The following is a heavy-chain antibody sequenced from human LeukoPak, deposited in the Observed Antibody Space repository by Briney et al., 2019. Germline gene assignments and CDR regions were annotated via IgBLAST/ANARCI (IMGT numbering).Heavy chain of an antibody. J-gene: IGHJ4*02. CDR1: GFTFSSYW. CDR2: IKQDGSQK. V-gene: IGHV3-7*03. D-gene: IGHD6-19*01. Sequence: PGGSLRLSCEASGFTFSSYWMSWVRQAPGKGLEWVANIKQDGSQKYYVDSVKGRFTISRDNAKNSLYLQMNSLGAEDTAVYYCARDRREQWLSVDYWGQGTLVTVSS. CDR3: ARDRREQWLSVDY.